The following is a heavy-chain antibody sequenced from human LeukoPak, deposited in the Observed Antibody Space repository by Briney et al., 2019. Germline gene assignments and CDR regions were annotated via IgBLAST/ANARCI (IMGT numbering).Heavy chain of an antibody. CDR2: LYSDGST. Sequence: GGSLRLSCAASGVTVSSNYMSWVRQAPGKGLEWVSVLYSDGSTYYADSVKGRFTISRDNSKNTLYLQMNSLRAEDTAVYFCARRPDYGGTPTFDHWGQGTLVTASS. CDR1: GVTVSSNY. V-gene: IGHV3-66*01. CDR3: ARRPDYGGTPTFDH. J-gene: IGHJ4*02. D-gene: IGHD4-23*01.